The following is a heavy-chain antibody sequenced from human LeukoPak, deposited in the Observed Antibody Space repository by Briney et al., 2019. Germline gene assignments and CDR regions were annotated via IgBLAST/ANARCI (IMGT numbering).Heavy chain of an antibody. V-gene: IGHV4-34*01. Sequence: SETLSLTCAVYGGSFSGYYWSWIRQPPGKGLEWIGEINHSGSTNYNPSLKSRVTISVDTSKNQFSLKLSSVTAADTAVYYCARHRWEPGPFDYWGQGTLVTVSS. J-gene: IGHJ4*02. D-gene: IGHD1-26*01. CDR2: INHSGST. CDR1: GGSFSGYY. CDR3: ARHRWEPGPFDY.